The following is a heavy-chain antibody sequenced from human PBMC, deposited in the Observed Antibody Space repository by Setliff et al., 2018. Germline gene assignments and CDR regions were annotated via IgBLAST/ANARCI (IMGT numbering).Heavy chain of an antibody. V-gene: IGHV4-59*02. CDR1: GGSVSPYS. J-gene: IGHJ6*02. CDR2: IYHNGNT. CDR3: ARDRTAYSYGLDV. D-gene: IGHD5-18*01. Sequence: SETLSLTCTVSGGSVSPYSWSWIRQPPGKGLQWIGYIYHNGNTNFNSSLKSRVNMSIDTSKNQFALNLKSVTAADTAVYYCARDRTAYSYGLDVWGQGTTVTVSS.